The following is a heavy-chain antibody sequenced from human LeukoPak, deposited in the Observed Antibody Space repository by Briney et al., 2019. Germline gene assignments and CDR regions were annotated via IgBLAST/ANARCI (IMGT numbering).Heavy chain of an antibody. J-gene: IGHJ5*02. CDR2: IYYSGST. D-gene: IGHD5-24*01. CDR3: ARLRDGYYFGWFDP. V-gene: IGHV4-59*01. Sequence: SETLSLTCSVSGGSISNNYWSWIRQPPGKGLEWIGYIYYSGSTNYNPSLKSRVTISVDTSKNQFSLKLSSVTSADTALYYCARLRDGYYFGWFDPWGQGTLVTVSS. CDR1: GGSISNNY.